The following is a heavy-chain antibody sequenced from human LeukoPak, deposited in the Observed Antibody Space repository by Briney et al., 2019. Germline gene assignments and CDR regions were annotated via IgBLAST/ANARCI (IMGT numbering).Heavy chain of an antibody. CDR1: GYTFTGYY. J-gene: IGHJ4*02. V-gene: IGHV1-69*05. CDR2: IIPTFGTA. Sequence: GASVKVSCKASGYTFTGYYMHWVRQAPGQGLEWMGRIIPTFGTANYAQKFQGRVTITTDESTSTAYMELSSLRSEDTAVYYCARDDLPARSFDYWGQGTLVTVSS. CDR3: ARDDLPARSFDY.